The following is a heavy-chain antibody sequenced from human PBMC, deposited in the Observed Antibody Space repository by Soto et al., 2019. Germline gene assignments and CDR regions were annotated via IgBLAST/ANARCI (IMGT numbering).Heavy chain of an antibody. D-gene: IGHD1-26*01. CDR3: AHIGRSVADFDY. Sequence: SGPTLVNPTHTRTLTCTFSGFSLSTSGVGVGWIRQPPGKALEWLALIYWNDDKRYSPSLKSRLTITKDTSKNQVVLTMTNMDPVDAATYYCAHIGRSVADFDYWGQGTLVTVSS. CDR2: IYWNDDK. CDR1: GFSLSTSGVG. J-gene: IGHJ4*02. V-gene: IGHV2-5*01.